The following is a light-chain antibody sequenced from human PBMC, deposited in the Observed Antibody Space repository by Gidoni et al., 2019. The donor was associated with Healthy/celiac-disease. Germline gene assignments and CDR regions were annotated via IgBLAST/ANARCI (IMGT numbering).Light chain of an antibody. CDR1: QRISSSY. Sequence: EIVLTQSPGTLSLSPGERATLSCRASQRISSSYLAWYQQKPGQAPRLLIYGTSSRATGIPDRFSGSGSGTDFTLTISRLDPEDFAVYYCQQYGSSSWTFGQXTKVEIK. CDR2: GTS. CDR3: QQYGSSSWT. J-gene: IGKJ1*01. V-gene: IGKV3-20*01.